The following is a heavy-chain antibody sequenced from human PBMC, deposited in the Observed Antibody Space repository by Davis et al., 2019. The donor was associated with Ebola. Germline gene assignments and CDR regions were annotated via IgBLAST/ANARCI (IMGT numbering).Heavy chain of an antibody. CDR1: GYTFTNYY. CDR2: INPSGGST. V-gene: IGHV1-46*01. CDR3: AREEQQLVRSYYYGMDV. J-gene: IGHJ6*02. D-gene: IGHD6-13*01. Sequence: ASVKVSCKASGYTFTNYYVHWVRQAPAQGLEWMGIINPSGGSTSYAQKFQGRVTMTRDTSTSTVYMELSSLRSEDTAVYYCAREEQQLVRSYYYGMDVWGQGTTVTVSS.